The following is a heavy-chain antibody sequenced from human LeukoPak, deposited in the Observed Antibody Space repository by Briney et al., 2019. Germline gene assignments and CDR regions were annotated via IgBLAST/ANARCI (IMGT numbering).Heavy chain of an antibody. J-gene: IGHJ3*02. Sequence: PSETLSLTCAVYGGSFSGYYWSWIPQPPGKGLEWIGEINHSGSTNYNPSLKSRVTISVDTSKNQFSLKLGSVTAADTAVYYCARGVTYYYGSGRYYSRKDAFDIWGQGTMVTVSS. CDR2: INHSGST. CDR1: GGSFSGYY. V-gene: IGHV4-34*01. D-gene: IGHD3-10*01. CDR3: ARGVTYYYGSGRYYSRKDAFDI.